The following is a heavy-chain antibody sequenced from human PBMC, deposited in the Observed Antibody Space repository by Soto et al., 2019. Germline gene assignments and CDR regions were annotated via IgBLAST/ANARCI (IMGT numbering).Heavy chain of an antibody. J-gene: IGHJ4*02. D-gene: IGHD1-1*01. CDR1: GASLTGYY. Sequence: PXXTLSLAFVVSGASLTGYYWRWIPQPPGKGLEWIGYIYYSGSTNYNPSLKSRLTISIDTSKNQFSLRLASVTAADTAVYYCARTLPNRQLFDSWSQGTLVTVSS. CDR3: ARTLPNRQLFDS. CDR2: IYYSGST. V-gene: IGHV4-59*01.